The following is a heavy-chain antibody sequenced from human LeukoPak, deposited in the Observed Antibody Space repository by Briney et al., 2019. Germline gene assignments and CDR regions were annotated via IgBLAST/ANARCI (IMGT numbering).Heavy chain of an antibody. D-gene: IGHD4-17*01. V-gene: IGHV4-34*01. CDR1: GGSFSGYY. J-gene: IGHJ4*02. CDR2: INHSGST. CDR3: ARGTMTTVTYYFDY. Sequence: ASETLSLTCAVYGGSFSGYYWSWIRQPPGKGLEWIGEINHSGSTNYNPSLKSRVTISVDTSKNQFSLKLSSVTAADTAVYYCARGTMTTVTYYFDYWGQGTLVTVSS.